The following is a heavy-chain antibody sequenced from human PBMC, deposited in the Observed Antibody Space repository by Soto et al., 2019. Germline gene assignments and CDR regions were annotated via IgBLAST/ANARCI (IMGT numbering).Heavy chain of an antibody. Sequence: QVQLVQSGAEVKKPGSSVKVSCKASGGTFSTYAINWVRQAPGQGLKWMGGIIPIFGTANYAQKFQGRVTIXXDASTSPAYMELSSLRSEDTAVYYCARGIRDYYDSSGYLDYWGQGTLVTVSS. CDR1: GGTFSTYA. V-gene: IGHV1-69*05. D-gene: IGHD3-22*01. J-gene: IGHJ4*02. CDR3: ARGIRDYYDSSGYLDY. CDR2: IIPIFGTA.